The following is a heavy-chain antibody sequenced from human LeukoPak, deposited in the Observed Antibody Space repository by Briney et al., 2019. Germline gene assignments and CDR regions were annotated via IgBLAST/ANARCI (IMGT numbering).Heavy chain of an antibody. CDR1: GGSISSGSYY. V-gene: IGHV4-61*02. D-gene: IGHD7-27*01. CDR2: IYTSGST. Sequence: SQTLSLTCTVSGGSISSGSYYWSWIRQPAGKGLEWIGRIYTSGSTNYNPSLKSRVTISVDTSKNQFSLKLSSVTAADTAVYYCARERAPGNWFDPWGQGTLVTVSS. J-gene: IGHJ5*02. CDR3: ARERAPGNWFDP.